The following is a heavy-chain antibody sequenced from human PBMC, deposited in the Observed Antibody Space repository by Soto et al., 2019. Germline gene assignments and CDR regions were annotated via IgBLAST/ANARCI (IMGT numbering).Heavy chain of an antibody. CDR3: ATRDPGHY. J-gene: IGHJ4*02. CDR1: ADTLTRHY. Sequence: GAPVKVSRKAPADTLTRHYIHWVRQAPGHGLEWMGIISPDGGRTSYAQKFQGRVTMTRDTSTSTVYMELSSLRSEDTAVYYCATRDPGHYWGQGTLVTVSS. CDR2: ISPDGGRT. V-gene: IGHV1-46*01.